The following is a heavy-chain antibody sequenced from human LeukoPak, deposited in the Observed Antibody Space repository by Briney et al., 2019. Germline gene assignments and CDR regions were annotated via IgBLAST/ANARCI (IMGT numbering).Heavy chain of an antibody. Sequence: SVKVSCKASGGTFSSYAISWVRQAPGQGLEWMGGIIPIFGTTNYAQKFQGRVTMTRDTSTSTVYMELSSLRSEDTAVYYCARFAVHRRIAVTGQFGLDYWGRGTLVTVSS. D-gene: IGHD6-19*01. J-gene: IGHJ4*02. CDR1: GGTFSSYA. V-gene: IGHV1-69*05. CDR3: ARFAVHRRIAVTGQFGLDY. CDR2: IIPIFGTT.